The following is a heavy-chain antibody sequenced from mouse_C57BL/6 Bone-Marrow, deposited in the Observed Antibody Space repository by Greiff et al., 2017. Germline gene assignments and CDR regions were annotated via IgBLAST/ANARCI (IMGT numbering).Heavy chain of an antibody. Sequence: QVQLQQPGAELVKPGASVTLSCKASGYTFTSYWMHWVKQRPGQGLEWIGMIHPNSGSTNYNEKFKSKATLTVDKSSSTAYMQLSSLTSEDAAVYYCAIGITTVPFAYWGQGTLVTVSA. J-gene: IGHJ3*01. CDR3: AIGITTVPFAY. V-gene: IGHV1-64*01. CDR1: GYTFTSYW. CDR2: IHPNSGST. D-gene: IGHD1-1*01.